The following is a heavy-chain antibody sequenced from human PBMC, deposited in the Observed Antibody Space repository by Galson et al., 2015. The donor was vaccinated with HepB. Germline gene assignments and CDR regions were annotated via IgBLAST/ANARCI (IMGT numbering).Heavy chain of an antibody. D-gene: IGHD2-2*01. J-gene: IGHJ6*02. V-gene: IGHV3-74*01. CDR3: ARGIELVPDASGMDV. CDR2: INRDGSST. Sequence: SLRLSCAASGFTFRSHWMHWVRQAPGKGLVWVSRINRDGSSTNYADSVKGRFAISRDNAKNTLYLQMSSLRAEDTAVYYCARGIELVPDASGMDVWGQGTTVTVSS. CDR1: GFTFRSHW.